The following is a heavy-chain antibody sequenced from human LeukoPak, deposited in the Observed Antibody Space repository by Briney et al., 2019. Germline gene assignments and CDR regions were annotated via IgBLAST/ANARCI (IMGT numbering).Heavy chain of an antibody. D-gene: IGHD2-15*01. CDR3: ARDRCSGGSCQPSYYYYYYGMDV. V-gene: IGHV3-11*01. CDR2: ISSSGSTI. CDR1: GFTFSDYY. Sequence: PGGSLRLSCAASGFTFSDYYMSWIRQAPGKGLEWVSYISSSGSTIYYADSVKGRFTISRGNAKNSLYLQMNSLRAEDTAVYYCARDRCSGGSCQPSYYYYYYGMDVWGQGTTVTVSS. J-gene: IGHJ6*02.